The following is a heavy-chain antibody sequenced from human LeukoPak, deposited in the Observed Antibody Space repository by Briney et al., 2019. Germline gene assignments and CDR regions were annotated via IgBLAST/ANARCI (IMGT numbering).Heavy chain of an antibody. D-gene: IGHD6-13*01. CDR2: IYYSGST. CDR3: AGSRAAAAPDY. V-gene: IGHV4-39*01. J-gene: IGHJ4*02. CDR1: GGSISSSSYY. Sequence: SETLSLTCTVSGGSISSSSYYWGWIRQPPGKGLEWIGSIYYSGSTYYNPSLKSRVTISVDTSKNQFSLKLSSVTAADTAVYYCAGSRAAAAPDYWGQGTLLTVSS.